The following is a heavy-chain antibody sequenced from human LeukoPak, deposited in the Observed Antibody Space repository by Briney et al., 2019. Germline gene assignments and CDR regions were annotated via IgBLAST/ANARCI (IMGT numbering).Heavy chain of an antibody. CDR1: GGSIRSINYD. V-gene: IGHV4-39*01. D-gene: IGHD6-13*01. CDR3: ARREQQLVLRAFDI. CDR2: VYYSGST. Sequence: SETLSLTCTVAGGSIRSINYDWGWIRQPPGKGLEWIGRVYYSGSTYYNPSLKSRVTISVDTSKNQFSLRLSSVTAADTAVYYCARREQQLVLRAFDIWGQGTMVTVSS. J-gene: IGHJ3*02.